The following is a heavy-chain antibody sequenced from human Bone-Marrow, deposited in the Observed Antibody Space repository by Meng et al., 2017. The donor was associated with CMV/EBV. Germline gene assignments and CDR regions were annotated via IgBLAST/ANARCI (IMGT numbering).Heavy chain of an antibody. J-gene: IGHJ6*02. CDR2: IKPDGSEV. D-gene: IGHD3-3*01. Sequence: SCVGSELRFSSYWMRWGRQAPSWGLEWVATIKPDGSEVHYVDSVKGRFPISRDHAKNALYRQMNSLRAEDTAVYYCARDSPPYYYFWSGDSTGTYYYGMDVWGQGTTVTVSS. V-gene: IGHV3-7*01. CDR1: ELRFSSYW. CDR3: ARDSPPYYYFWSGDSTGTYYYGMDV.